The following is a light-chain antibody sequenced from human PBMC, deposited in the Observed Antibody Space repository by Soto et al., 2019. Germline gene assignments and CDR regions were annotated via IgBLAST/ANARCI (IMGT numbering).Light chain of an antibody. CDR1: QSVSSN. Sequence: EIVLTQSPATLSLSPGERATRSCRASQSVSSNLAWYQQKPGQAPRLLIYDASNRATGIPARFSGSGSGTDFTLTISSLEPEDFAVYYCQQRSNWGHTFGGGTKVEIK. CDR2: DAS. V-gene: IGKV3-11*01. J-gene: IGKJ4*01. CDR3: QQRSNWGHT.